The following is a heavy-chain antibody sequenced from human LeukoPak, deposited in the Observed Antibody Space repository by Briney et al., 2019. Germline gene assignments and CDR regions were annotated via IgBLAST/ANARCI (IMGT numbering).Heavy chain of an antibody. V-gene: IGHV3-48*03. CDR2: ISASGTLT. D-gene: IGHD6-25*01. CDR3: ARDGTPNYSTGWVYMDV. CDR1: GFSFSSYE. Sequence: PGGSLRLSCAASGFSFSSYEMNWVRQAPGKGLEWISYISASGTLTHYADSVDGRFTISRDNAKNSLFLQMNSLRGEDTAVYYCARDGTPNYSTGWVYMDVWGKGTTVTISS. J-gene: IGHJ6*04.